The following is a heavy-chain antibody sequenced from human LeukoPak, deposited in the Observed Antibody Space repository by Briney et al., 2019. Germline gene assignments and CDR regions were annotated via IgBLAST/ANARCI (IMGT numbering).Heavy chain of an antibody. D-gene: IGHD3-10*01. CDR2: INPNSGGT. CDR1: GYTFTGYY. Sequence: ASVKVSCKASGYTFTGYYMHWVRQAPGQGLEWMGWINPNSGGTNYAQKFQGRVTMTRDTSISTAYMEPSRLRSDDTAVYYCAREMITMVRGVTSLFGYWGQGTLVTVSS. V-gene: IGHV1-2*02. CDR3: AREMITMVRGVTSLFGY. J-gene: IGHJ4*02.